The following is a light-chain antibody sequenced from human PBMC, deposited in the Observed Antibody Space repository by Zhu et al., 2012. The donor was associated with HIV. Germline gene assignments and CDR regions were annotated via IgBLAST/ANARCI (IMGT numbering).Light chain of an antibody. J-gene: IGKJ2*01. CDR3: QQYYTPSYT. CDR1: QSVNSW. Sequence: DIQMTQFPPILSASVGDRVTITCRASQSVNSWLAWYQQKPGEAPKVLIYKASTLESGVPSRFSGSGSGTEFTLTISSLQPGDCAIYSCQQYYTPSYTFGQGTKLQIK. V-gene: IGKV1-5*03. CDR2: KAS.